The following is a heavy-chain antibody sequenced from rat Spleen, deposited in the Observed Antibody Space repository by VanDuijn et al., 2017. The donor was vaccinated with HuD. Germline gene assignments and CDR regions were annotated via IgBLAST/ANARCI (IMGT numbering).Heavy chain of an antibody. Sequence: EVQLVESGGGLVQPGRPLKLSCVAAGFTFSKYWMYWVRRAPGKGLEWVASVSSDGVNTYYPDSVKGRFTISRDNAENTVYLQMNSLRSEDTATYYCAVAGYGYWGQGVMVTVSS. V-gene: IGHV5-58*01. CDR3: AVAGYGY. CDR2: VSSDGVNT. J-gene: IGHJ2*01. D-gene: IGHD1-7*01. CDR1: GFTFSKYW.